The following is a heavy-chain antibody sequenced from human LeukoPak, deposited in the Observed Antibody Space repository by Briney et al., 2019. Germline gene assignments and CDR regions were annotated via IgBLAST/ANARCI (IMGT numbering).Heavy chain of an antibody. V-gene: IGHV3-9*01. CDR2: ISWGSGTI. D-gene: IGHD5-24*01. Sequence: SLRLSCAASGFTFDDYAMHWVRQAPGKGLEWVSGISWGSGTIGYADSVKGRFTISRDNAKNSLYLQMNSLRAEDTAVYYCAREGRWLQLNDYWGQGTLVTVSS. CDR1: GFTFDDYA. CDR3: AREGRWLQLNDY. J-gene: IGHJ4*02.